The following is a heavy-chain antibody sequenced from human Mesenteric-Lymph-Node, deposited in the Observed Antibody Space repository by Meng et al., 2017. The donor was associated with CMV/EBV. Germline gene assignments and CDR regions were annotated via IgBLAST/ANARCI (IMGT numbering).Heavy chain of an antibody. V-gene: IGHV4-59*12. D-gene: IGHD6-19*01. CDR2: IYDSGST. Sequence: SETLSLTCTVSGGSISSYYWSWIRQPPGKGLEWIGYIYDSGSTNYNPSLKSRVTISVDTSKNQFSLKLSSVTAADTAVYYCARSGWGYYYGMDVWGQGTTVTVSS. CDR1: GGSISSYY. CDR3: ARSGWGYYYGMDV. J-gene: IGHJ6*02.